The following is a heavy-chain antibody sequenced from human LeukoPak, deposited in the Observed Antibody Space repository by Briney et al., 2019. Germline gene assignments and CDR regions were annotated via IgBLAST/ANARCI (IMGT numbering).Heavy chain of an antibody. J-gene: IGHJ3*02. D-gene: IGHD3-22*01. CDR2: ISGSGGST. Sequence: GGSLRLSCAAFGFTFSSYAMSWVRQAPGKGLEWVSAISGSGGSTYYADSVKGRFTISRDNSKNTLYLQMNSLRAEDTAVYYCARGGGYYDRGTSNAFDIWGQGTMVTVSS. CDR1: GFTFSSYA. CDR3: ARGGGYYDRGTSNAFDI. V-gene: IGHV3-23*01.